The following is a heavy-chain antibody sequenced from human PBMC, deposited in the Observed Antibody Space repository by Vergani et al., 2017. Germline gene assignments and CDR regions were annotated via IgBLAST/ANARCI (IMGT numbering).Heavy chain of an antibody. CDR2: ISSSGSTI. CDR1: GFTFSDYY. CDR3: ARNGYDSSGYYTNFDY. V-gene: IGHV3-11*04. D-gene: IGHD3-22*01. Sequence: QVQLVESEGGVVQPGRSLTLSCAASGFTFSDYYMSWIRQAPGKGLEWVSYISSSGSTIYYADSVKGRFTISRDNAKNSLYLQMNSLRAEDTAVYYCARNGYDSSGYYTNFDYWGQGTLVTVSS. J-gene: IGHJ4*02.